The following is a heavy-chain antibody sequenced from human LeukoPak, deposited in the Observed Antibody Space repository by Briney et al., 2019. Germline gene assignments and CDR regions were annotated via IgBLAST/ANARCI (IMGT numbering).Heavy chain of an antibody. CDR2: ISNTADNT. D-gene: IGHD6-19*01. CDR1: GFIFSNFG. Sequence: GGSLRLSCAASGFIFSNFGMGWVRQAPGRGLDWISTISNTADNTHYADSVKGRFTISRDNAKNTLYLQMNSLRAEDTAVYYCARPAGAVPDEYWGQGILVTVSS. V-gene: IGHV3-23*01. CDR3: ARPAGAVPDEY. J-gene: IGHJ4*02.